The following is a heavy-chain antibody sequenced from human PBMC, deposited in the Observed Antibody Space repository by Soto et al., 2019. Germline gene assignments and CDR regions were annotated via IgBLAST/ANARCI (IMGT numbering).Heavy chain of an antibody. J-gene: IGHJ4*02. CDR3: ARLPKGSLVTA. Sequence: VQLVESGGCLVYPGGSLRLSCVGSGFSFSDYSMNWVRQAPGKGLQWISYISSSSDDIHYADSVKGRFTVSRDNAKNALFLQMNSLRDDDTAIYYCARLPKGSLVTAWGQGTQVTVSS. CDR2: ISSSSDDI. D-gene: IGHD2-21*02. CDR1: GFSFSDYS. V-gene: IGHV3-48*02.